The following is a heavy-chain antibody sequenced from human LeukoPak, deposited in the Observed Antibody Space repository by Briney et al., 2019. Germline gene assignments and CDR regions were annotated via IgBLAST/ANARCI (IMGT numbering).Heavy chain of an antibody. CDR3: ARLAVAEGDDY. CDR1: RYTFTGSY. J-gene: IGHJ4*02. CDR2: INANSGGT. Sequence: GPSLKVSCKASRYTFTGSYMHWVCQAPRQGLEWMGRINANSGGTNYAQKFQGRVTMTRDTSISTAYMELSRLRSDDTGVYYCARLAVAEGDDYWGQGTLVTVSS. D-gene: IGHD6-19*01. V-gene: IGHV1-2*05.